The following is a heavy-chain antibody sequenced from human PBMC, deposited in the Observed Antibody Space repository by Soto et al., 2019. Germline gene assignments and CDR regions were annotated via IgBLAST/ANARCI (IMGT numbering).Heavy chain of an antibody. CDR1: GLTVSSNY. CDR3: ARDSSLHQPLFYGMDV. J-gene: IGHJ6*02. D-gene: IGHD2-2*01. CDR2: MYSGGST. Sequence: EVQLVESGGGLVQPGGSLRLSCAASGLTVSSNYMSWDRQAPGKGLEWVSVMYSGGSTYYADSVKGRFIISRDNYKNTLYLQMDRLRVEDTAVYYCARDSSLHQPLFYGMDVWGQGTTVTVSS. V-gene: IGHV3-66*01.